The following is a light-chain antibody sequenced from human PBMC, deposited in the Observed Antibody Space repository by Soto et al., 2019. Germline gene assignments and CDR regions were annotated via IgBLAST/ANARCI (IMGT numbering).Light chain of an antibody. J-gene: IGKJ2*01. CDR3: QQYGGSPPMYT. Sequence: VLTQSPGTLSLSPGERATLSCRASQSVRSNYLAWYQQKPGQGPRLLIYGASTRATGIPDRFSGSGSGTDFTLTISSLEPEDFAVYYCQQYGGSPPMYTFGQ. V-gene: IGKV3-20*01. CDR2: GAS. CDR1: QSVRSNY.